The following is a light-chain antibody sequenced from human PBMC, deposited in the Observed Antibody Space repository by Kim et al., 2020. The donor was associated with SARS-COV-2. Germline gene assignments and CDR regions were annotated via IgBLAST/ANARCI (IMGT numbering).Light chain of an antibody. CDR2: DAY. J-gene: IGKJ4*01. CDR3: LQHNSYPLT. Sequence: DIQMTQSPSSLSASVGDRVTITCRASQGISSGLGWYQQKPGKAPKRLIYDAYTLQSGVPSRFSGSGSGTEFTLTISSLQPEDFATYYCLQHNSYPLTFGGGTKVDIK. V-gene: IGKV1-17*01. CDR1: QGISSG.